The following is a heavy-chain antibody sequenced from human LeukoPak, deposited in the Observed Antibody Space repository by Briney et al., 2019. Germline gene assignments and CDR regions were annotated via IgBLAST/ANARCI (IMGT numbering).Heavy chain of an antibody. J-gene: IGHJ4*02. D-gene: IGHD2-21*02. Sequence: GGSLRLSCAASRFIFDNYGMTWVRQAPGKGLEWVSGISDDGYSTYYADSVKGRFRVSRDNSQSTVHLQMTSLRAEDTALYYCAKDTRRLDCGGDCFQFDSWGQGTLVTVSS. CDR1: RFIFDNYG. CDR3: AKDTRRLDCGGDCFQFDS. CDR2: ISDDGYST. V-gene: IGHV3-23*01.